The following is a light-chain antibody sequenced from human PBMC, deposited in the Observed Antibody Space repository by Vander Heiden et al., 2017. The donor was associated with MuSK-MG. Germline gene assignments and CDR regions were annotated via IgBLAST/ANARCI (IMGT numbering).Light chain of an antibody. J-gene: IGKJ2*01. Sequence: ETVMTQSPATLSASPGESATLSCRASQSINTKLAWYQQKPGQSPGLLIYDASTRAIGIPARFSGSGSGTEFTLTISSLQSEDFAVYYCQQYYEWPPYTFGQGTKLEIK. V-gene: IGKV3-15*01. CDR3: QQYYEWPPYT. CDR2: DAS. CDR1: QSINTK.